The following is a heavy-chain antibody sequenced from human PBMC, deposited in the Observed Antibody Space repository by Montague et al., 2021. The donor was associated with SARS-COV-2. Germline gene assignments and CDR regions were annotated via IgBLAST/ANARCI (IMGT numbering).Heavy chain of an antibody. CDR3: ARDGVQFGDWPYYFAF. CDR1: GFTFNTYS. J-gene: IGHJ4*02. CDR2: ISSSGTYI. Sequence: SLRLSCAASGFTFNTYSMHWVRRAPGKGLEWVSSISSSGTYIYYADSVRGCFTISRDNAHNSLSLQLNSLRPEDTALYYCARDGVQFGDWPYYFAFWGQGTLVSVSS. V-gene: IGHV3-21*01. D-gene: IGHD2-21*02.